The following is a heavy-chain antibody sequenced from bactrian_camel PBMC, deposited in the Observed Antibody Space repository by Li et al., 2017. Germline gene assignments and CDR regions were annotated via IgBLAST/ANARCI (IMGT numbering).Heavy chain of an antibody. CDR2: IGRYGEAT. CDR3: AADRWLWRASFVKADYSW. CDR1: GVINNYA. V-gene: IGHV3S63*01. Sequence: VQLVESGGASVQDGGSLRLSCAASGVINNYAMVWFRQAPGKEREGVAHIGRYGEATYTDAVKGRFTIARDNAKNTVYLQMNSLKPEDTAVYYCAADRWLWRASFVKADYSWWGQGTQVTVS. J-gene: IGHJ4*01. D-gene: IGHD1*01.